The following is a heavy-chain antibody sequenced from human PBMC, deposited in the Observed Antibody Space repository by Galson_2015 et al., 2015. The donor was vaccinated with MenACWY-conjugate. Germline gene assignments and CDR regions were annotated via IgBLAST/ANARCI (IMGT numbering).Heavy chain of an antibody. J-gene: IGHJ4*02. D-gene: IGHD3-22*01. Sequence: ETLSLTCTVSGGSIYSDNYWWGWIRQPPGRGLEWIASIHYSRTTHYNPSLKSRLTVSVDTSKNQFFLYLTSVSAADTAVYFCARLPRDIGMILEGSWGQGILVTVSS. CDR2: IHYSRTT. CDR3: ARLPRDIGMILEGS. CDR1: GGSIYSDNYW. V-gene: IGHV4-39*01.